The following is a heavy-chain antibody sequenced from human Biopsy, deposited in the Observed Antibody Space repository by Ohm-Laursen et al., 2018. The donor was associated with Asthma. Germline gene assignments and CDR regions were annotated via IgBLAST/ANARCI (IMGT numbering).Heavy chain of an antibody. CDR2: ISYGGKT. Sequence: SDTLSLTCTVSGGSMTPTSHYWDWIRQAPGKGLEWIGYISYGGKTSYNPSLKNRVTISRGTTKNQFSLRLTSVTAADTAVYFCARRITIFGVVQKDHGMDAWGQGTTDIVSS. CDR1: GGSMTPTSHY. D-gene: IGHD3-3*01. V-gene: IGHV4-39*01. J-gene: IGHJ6*02. CDR3: ARRITIFGVVQKDHGMDA.